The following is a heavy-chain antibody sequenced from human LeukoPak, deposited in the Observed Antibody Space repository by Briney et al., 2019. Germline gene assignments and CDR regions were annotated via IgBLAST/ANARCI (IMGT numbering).Heavy chain of an antibody. J-gene: IGHJ3*02. V-gene: IGHV3-48*02. D-gene: IGHD3-10*01. CDR2: ISSSSSTI. CDR1: GFTFSSYS. CDR3: ARDLSGRYAFDI. Sequence: GGSLRLSCAASGFTFSSYSMIWVRQAPGKGLEGVSYISSSSSTIYYADSVKGRFTISRDNAKKSLYLQMNSLRDEDTAVYYCARDLSGRYAFDIWGQGTMVTVSS.